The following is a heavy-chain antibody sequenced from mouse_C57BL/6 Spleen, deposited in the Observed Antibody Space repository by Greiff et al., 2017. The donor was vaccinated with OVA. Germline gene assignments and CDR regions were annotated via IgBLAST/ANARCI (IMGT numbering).Heavy chain of an antibody. CDR1: GYTFTDYE. V-gene: IGHV1-15*01. D-gene: IGHD1-1*01. CDR3: TRHYGSFYAMDY. CDR2: IDPETGGT. Sequence: SGAELVRPGASVTLSCKASGYTFTDYEMHWVKQTPVHGLEWIGAIDPETGGTAYNQKFKGKAILTADKSSSTAYMALRSLTSEDSAVYYCTRHYGSFYAMDYWGQGTSVTVSS. J-gene: IGHJ4*01.